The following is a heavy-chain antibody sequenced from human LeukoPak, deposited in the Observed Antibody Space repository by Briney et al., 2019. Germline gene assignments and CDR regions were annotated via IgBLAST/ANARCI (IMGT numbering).Heavy chain of an antibody. CDR1: GGSISSYY. Sequence: SETLSLTCTASGGSISSYYWSWIRQPPGKGLEWIGYIYYSGSTNYNPSLKSRVTISVDTSKNQFSLKLSSVTAADTAVYYCARGSSGFNGGAFNIWGQGTMVTVSS. CDR3: ARGSSGFNGGAFNI. V-gene: IGHV4-59*01. D-gene: IGHD6-19*01. J-gene: IGHJ3*02. CDR2: IYYSGST.